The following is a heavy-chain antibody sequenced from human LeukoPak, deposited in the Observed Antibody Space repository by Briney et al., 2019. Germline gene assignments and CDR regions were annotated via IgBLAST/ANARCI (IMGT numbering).Heavy chain of an antibody. V-gene: IGHV3-48*04. CDR3: ARIRWLQSDYYYYGMDV. Sequence: GGSLRLSCAASGFTFSSYWMNWVRQAPGKGLEWVSYISSSGSTIYYADSVKGRFTISRDNAKNSLYLQMNSLRAEDTAVYYCARIRWLQSDYYYYGMDVWGQGTTVTVSS. CDR2: ISSSGSTI. D-gene: IGHD5-24*01. CDR1: GFTFSSYW. J-gene: IGHJ6*02.